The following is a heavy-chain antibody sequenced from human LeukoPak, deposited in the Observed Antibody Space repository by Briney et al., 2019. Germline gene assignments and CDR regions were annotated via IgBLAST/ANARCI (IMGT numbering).Heavy chain of an antibody. Sequence: SETLSLTCTVSGGSISSSSYYWGWLRQPPGKGLEWFVRIYYSGSTYYNPSLKSRVTISVDTSKNQFSLKLSSVTAADTAVYYCARDRYCGGDCYRNAFDIWGQGTMVTVSS. CDR2: IYYSGST. V-gene: IGHV4-39*07. D-gene: IGHD2-21*02. CDR3: ARDRYCGGDCYRNAFDI. CDR1: GGSISSSSYY. J-gene: IGHJ3*02.